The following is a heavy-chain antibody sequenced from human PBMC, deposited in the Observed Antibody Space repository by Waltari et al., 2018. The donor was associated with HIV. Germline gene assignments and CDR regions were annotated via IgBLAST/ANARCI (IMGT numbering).Heavy chain of an antibody. CDR1: GFTFHTYG. CDR3: ATGQQVWETWSQLDY. D-gene: IGHD1-1*01. Sequence: QVQLVESGGGVVQPGRSLRLSCAASGFTFHTYGLLWVRQAPGKGLEWVAVISFDGSKQYYADSVGGRFTISRDNSKKKVFLQMNSLRLDDSALYYCATGQQVWETWSQLDYWGQGTLVIVSS. V-gene: IGHV3-30*03. J-gene: IGHJ4*02. CDR2: ISFDGSKQ.